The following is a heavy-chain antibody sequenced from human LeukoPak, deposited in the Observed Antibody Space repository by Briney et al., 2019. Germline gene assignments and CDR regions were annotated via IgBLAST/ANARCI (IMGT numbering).Heavy chain of an antibody. J-gene: IGHJ4*02. CDR1: GFSFINHA. Sequence: GGSLRLSCTASGFSFINHAMTWVRQAPGKGPEWLSAISGSGGSTYYADSVQGRFTISRDNSKNTLYLQMSSLRAEDTAVYYCANSPKSDYWGQGTLVTVPS. V-gene: IGHV3-23*01. CDR3: ANSPKSDY. CDR2: ISGSGGST.